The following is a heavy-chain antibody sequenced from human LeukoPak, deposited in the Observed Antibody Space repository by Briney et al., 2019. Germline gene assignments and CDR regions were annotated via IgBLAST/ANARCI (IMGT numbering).Heavy chain of an antibody. CDR2: INHSGST. V-gene: IGHV4-34*01. J-gene: IGHJ4*02. CDR3: ARAHNDNSPKRNHRSYFDY. Sequence: SETLSLTCAVYGGSFSGYYWSWIRQPPGKGLEWIGEINHSGSTNYNPSLKSRVTISVDTSKNQFSLKLSSVTAADTAVYYCARAHNDNSPKRNHRSYFDYWGQGTLVTVSS. D-gene: IGHD4-23*01. CDR1: GGSFSGYY.